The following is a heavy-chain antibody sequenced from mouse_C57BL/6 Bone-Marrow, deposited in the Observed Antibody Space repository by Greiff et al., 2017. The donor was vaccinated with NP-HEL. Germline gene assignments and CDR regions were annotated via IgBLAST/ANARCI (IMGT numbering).Heavy chain of an antibody. CDR3: TSPNWTWFAY. CDR2: IDPETGGT. J-gene: IGHJ3*01. Sequence: QVQLQQPGAELVRPGASVTLSCKASGYTFTDYEMHWVKQTPVHGLEWIGAIDPETGGTAYNQKFKGKAILTADKSSSTAYMELRSLTSEDSAVYYCTSPNWTWFAYWGQGTLVTVSA. D-gene: IGHD4-1*02. V-gene: IGHV1-15*01. CDR1: GYTFTDYE.